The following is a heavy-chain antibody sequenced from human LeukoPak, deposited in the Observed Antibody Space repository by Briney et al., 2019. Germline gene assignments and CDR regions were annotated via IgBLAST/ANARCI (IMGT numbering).Heavy chain of an antibody. J-gene: IGHJ4*02. D-gene: IGHD3-22*01. V-gene: IGHV3-30*02. CDR1: GFIFSSYG. Sequence: GGSLRLSCAASGFIFSSYGMHWVRQAPDKGLEWVAFIRYDGNNKYYADSVKGRFTISRDNSKNTLYLQMNTLRAEDTAVYYCAKDRHYHYDSSGPLDYWGQGTRVAGSP. CDR3: AKDRHYHYDSSGPLDY. CDR2: IRYDGNNK.